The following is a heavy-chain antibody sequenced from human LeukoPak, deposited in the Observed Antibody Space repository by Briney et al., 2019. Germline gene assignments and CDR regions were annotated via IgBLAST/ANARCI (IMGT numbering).Heavy chain of an antibody. CDR1: GFTFGDYA. CDR2: ISGSSSAI. D-gene: IGHD1-26*01. Sequence: GGSLRLSCTASGFTFGDYAMSWVRQAPGKGLEWVSYISGSSSAIYYADSVKGRFTISRDNANNSLYLQMNSLRAEDTAVYYCARGCGSLSLGYWGQGTLVAVSS. J-gene: IGHJ4*02. CDR3: ARGCGSLSLGY. V-gene: IGHV3-48*04.